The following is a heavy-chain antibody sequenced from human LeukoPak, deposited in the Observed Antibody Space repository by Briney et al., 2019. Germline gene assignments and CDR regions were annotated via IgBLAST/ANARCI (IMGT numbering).Heavy chain of an antibody. J-gene: IGHJ4*02. CDR2: IIPIFGTA. CDR3: ARDRPFTFGGVIPQYYFYY. D-gene: IGHD3-16*02. V-gene: IGHV1-69*05. Sequence: SVKVSCKASGGTFSSYAISWVRQAPGQGLEWMGRIIPIFGTANYAQKFQGRVTITTDESTSTAYMELSSLRSEDTAVYYCARDRPFTFGGVIPQYYFYYWGQGTLVTVSS. CDR1: GGTFSSYA.